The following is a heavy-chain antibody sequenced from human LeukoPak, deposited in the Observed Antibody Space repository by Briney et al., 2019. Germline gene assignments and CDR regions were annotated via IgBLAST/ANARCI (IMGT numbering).Heavy chain of an antibody. CDR3: ARAPVTSCRGAFCYPFDI. J-gene: IGHJ4*02. D-gene: IGHD2-15*01. CDR2: TSSSDAGT. V-gene: IGHV3-23*01. CDR1: GFALSSYA. Sequence: PEGSLRLSCAASGFALSSYAMSWVRQAPGKGLEWVSATSSSDAGTYHAESVRGRFTISRDNSKNTLYLQMNSLRADDAAVYYCARAPVTSCRGAFCYPFDIWGQGTLVTVSS.